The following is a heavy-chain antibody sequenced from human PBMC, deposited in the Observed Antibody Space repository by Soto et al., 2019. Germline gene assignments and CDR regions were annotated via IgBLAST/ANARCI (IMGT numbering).Heavy chain of an antibody. J-gene: IGHJ4*02. V-gene: IGHV3-23*01. CDR1: GFTFSDFA. D-gene: IGHD2-2*03. CDR3: AKMEGMDPWAYSFDY. Sequence: EVQVLESGGGLVQPGGSLRLSCAATGFTFSDFAMSWVRKAPGKGLEWVSRIYGGGNGPHYADSVKGRVTISRDNSKNTLYLQMNRLRAEDTAVYYCAKMEGMDPWAYSFDYWGQGTLVTVSS. CDR2: IYGGGNGP.